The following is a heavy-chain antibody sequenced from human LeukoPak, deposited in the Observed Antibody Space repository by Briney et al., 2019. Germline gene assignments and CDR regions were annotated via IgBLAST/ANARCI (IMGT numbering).Heavy chain of an antibody. CDR3: ARDLKLLWFGELARADYGMDV. D-gene: IGHD3-10*01. J-gene: IGHJ6*02. CDR2: IYSGGST. Sequence: GGSLRLSCAASGFTFSSYSMNWVRQAPGKGLEWVSVIYSGGSTYYADSVKGRFTISRDNSKNTLYLQMNSLRAEDTAVYYCARDLKLLWFGELARADYGMDVWGQGTTVTVSS. V-gene: IGHV3-66*01. CDR1: GFTFSSYS.